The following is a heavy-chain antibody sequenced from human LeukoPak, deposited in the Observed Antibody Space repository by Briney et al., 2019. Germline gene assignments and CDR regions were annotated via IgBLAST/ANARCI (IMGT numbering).Heavy chain of an antibody. V-gene: IGHV4-34*01. J-gene: IGHJ4*02. CDR2: ISHTGNT. CDR3: ARVPPPGATAFGVVDN. Sequence: SETLSLTCAVYGASFNDYYWSWIRQSPEKGLEWIGEISHTGNTNYNPSLKSRVTLSIDTSKNQFSLKLSTVTAADTAVYYCARVPPPGATAFGVVDNWGQGTLVTVSS. CDR1: GASFNDYY. D-gene: IGHD3-16*01.